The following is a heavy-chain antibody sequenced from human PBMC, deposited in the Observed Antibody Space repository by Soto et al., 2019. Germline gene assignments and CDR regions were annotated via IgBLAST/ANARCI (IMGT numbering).Heavy chain of an antibody. CDR3: ATSYCSGGSCYIDY. Sequence: QVQLQESGPGLVKPSETLSLTCTVSGGSISSYYWSWIRRPPGKGLEWIGYIYYSGSTNYNPSLKSRVTISVDTSKNQFSLKLSSVTAADTAVYYCATSYCSGGSCYIDYWGQGTLVTVSS. J-gene: IGHJ4*02. CDR1: GGSISSYY. D-gene: IGHD2-15*01. CDR2: IYYSGST. V-gene: IGHV4-59*08.